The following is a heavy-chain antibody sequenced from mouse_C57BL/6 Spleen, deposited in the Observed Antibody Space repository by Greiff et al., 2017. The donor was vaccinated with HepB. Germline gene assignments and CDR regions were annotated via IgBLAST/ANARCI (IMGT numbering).Heavy chain of an antibody. D-gene: IGHD4-1*01. J-gene: IGHJ4*01. CDR3: ARPLTGTGAMDY. Sequence: EVKLQQSGPVLVKPGASVKMSCKASGYTFTDYYMNWVKQSHGKSLEWIGVINPYNGGTSYNQKFKGKATLTVDKSSSTAYMELNSLTSEDSAVYYCARPLTGTGAMDYWGQGTSVTVSS. CDR1: GYTFTDYY. CDR2: INPYNGGT. V-gene: IGHV1-19*01.